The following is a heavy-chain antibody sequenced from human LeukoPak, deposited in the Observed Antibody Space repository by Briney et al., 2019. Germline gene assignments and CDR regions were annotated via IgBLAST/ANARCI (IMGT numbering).Heavy chain of an antibody. D-gene: IGHD6-19*01. CDR2: INPNSGGT. CDR1: GYTFTGYY. J-gene: IGHJ4*02. CDR3: ARGIAVAGTGVDY. V-gene: IGHV1-2*02. Sequence: RASVKVSCKASGYTFTGYYMHWVRQAPGQGLEWMGWINPNSGGTNYAQKFRGRVTMTRDTSISTAYMELSRLRSDDTAVYYCARGIAVAGTGVDYWGQGTLVTVSS.